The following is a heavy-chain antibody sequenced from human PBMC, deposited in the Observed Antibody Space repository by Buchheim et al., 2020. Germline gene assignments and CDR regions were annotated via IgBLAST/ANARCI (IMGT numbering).Heavy chain of an antibody. D-gene: IGHD2-8*01. CDR2: VGGGGENT. V-gene: IGHV3-23*01. J-gene: IGHJ3*02. CDR1: GFTFANYA. CDR3: AKDYIAANGVFDAFDI. Sequence: EVQLLESGGDLVQPGGSLRLSCTASGFTFANYAMNWVRQAPGKGLEWVSHVGGGGENTYYANSVKGRFTLSRDNSKKKLYLQMNSLRVDDTALYYCAKDYIAANGVFDAFDIWGQGT.